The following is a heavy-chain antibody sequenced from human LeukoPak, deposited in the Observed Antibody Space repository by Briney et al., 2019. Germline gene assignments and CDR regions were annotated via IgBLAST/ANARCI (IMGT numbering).Heavy chain of an antibody. D-gene: IGHD3-3*01. V-gene: IGHV3-66*02. CDR2: IYSGGST. Sequence: GGCLRLSCAASGFTVSSNYMSWVRQAPGKGLEWVSVIYSGGSTYYADSVKGRFTISRDNSKNTLYLQMNSLRAEDTAVYYCVSVRCLEWQYYFDYCGRGTLVTLSS. CDR3: VSVRCLEWQYYFDY. J-gene: IGHJ4*02. CDR1: GFTVSSNY.